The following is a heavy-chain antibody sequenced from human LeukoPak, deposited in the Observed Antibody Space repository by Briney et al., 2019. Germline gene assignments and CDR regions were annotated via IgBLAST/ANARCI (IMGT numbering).Heavy chain of an antibody. Sequence: SETLSLTCTVSGGSISSYYLSWIRQPPGKGLEGIGYIYYSGSTNYNPSLKSRVTISVDTSKNQFSLKLSSVTAADTAVYYCAQSPVRSGSYFPSYWGQGTLVTVSS. CDR1: GGSISSYY. D-gene: IGHD1-26*01. CDR2: IYYSGST. CDR3: AQSPVRSGSYFPSY. V-gene: IGHV4-59*08. J-gene: IGHJ4*02.